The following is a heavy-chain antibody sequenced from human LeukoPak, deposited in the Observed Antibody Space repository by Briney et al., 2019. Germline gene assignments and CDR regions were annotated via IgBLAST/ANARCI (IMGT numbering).Heavy chain of an antibody. V-gene: IGHV4-4*07. CDR3: ARGPEGRQQLINYYYYYMDV. J-gene: IGHJ6*03. Sequence: SETLSLTCTVSGGSISSYYWSWIRQPAGKGLEWIGRIYTSGSTNYNPSLKSRVTMSVDTSKNQFSLKLSSVTAADTAVYYCARGPEGRQQLINYYYYYMDVWGKGATVTVSS. CDR1: GGSISSYY. CDR2: IYTSGST. D-gene: IGHD6-13*01.